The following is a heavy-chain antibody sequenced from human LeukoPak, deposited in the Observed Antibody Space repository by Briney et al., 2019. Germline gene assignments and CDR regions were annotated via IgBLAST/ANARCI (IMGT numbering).Heavy chain of an antibody. V-gene: IGHV3-23*01. J-gene: IGHJ3*02. Sequence: GGSLRLTCAASGFTFSSYAMSWVRQAPGKGLEWVSAISGSGGSTYYADSVKGRFTISRDNSKNTLYLQMNSLRAEDTAVYYCAKVSMGWPDAFDIWGQGTMVTVSS. D-gene: IGHD2/OR15-2a*01. CDR3: AKVSMGWPDAFDI. CDR2: ISGSGGST. CDR1: GFTFSSYA.